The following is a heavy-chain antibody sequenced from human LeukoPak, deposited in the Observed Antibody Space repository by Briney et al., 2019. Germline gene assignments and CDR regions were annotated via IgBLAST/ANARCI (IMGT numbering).Heavy chain of an antibody. J-gene: IGHJ4*02. CDR3: ARNKRGDY. CDR2: IKQDGSGT. CDR1: GFTFSDYW. Sequence: QSGGSLRLSCAASGFTFSDYWMSWVRQAPGKGLEWVANIKQDGSGTYYVDPVKGRFTISRDNVKNSLYLQMNSLRAEDTAVYYCARNKRGDYWGQGTLVTVSS. V-gene: IGHV3-7*01.